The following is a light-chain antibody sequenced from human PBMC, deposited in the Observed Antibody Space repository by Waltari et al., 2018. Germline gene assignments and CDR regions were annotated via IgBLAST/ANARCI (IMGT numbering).Light chain of an antibody. Sequence: DTQMTQSPSTLSASVGDRVTITCRASQSISNWLAWYHQKPGKAPKFLIYQASTLESGVPSRFSGSGSGTEFTLTISSLQPDDFATYYCQQYNSYSLLTFGGGTKVEIK. CDR1: QSISNW. J-gene: IGKJ4*01. CDR3: QQYNSYSLLT. CDR2: QAS. V-gene: IGKV1-5*03.